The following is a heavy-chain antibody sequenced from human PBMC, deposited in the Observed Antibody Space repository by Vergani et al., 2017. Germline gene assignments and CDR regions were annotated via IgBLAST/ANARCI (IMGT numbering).Heavy chain of an antibody. V-gene: IGHV1-8*01. CDR1: GYTFSSYD. J-gene: IGHJ4*02. CDR3: ASAKTLTGGKYYFDY. Sequence: QVQLVQSGAEVKKPGASVKVSCQASGYTFSSYDINWVRQATGQGLEWMGWMNLNRGNTGYAQKFQGRVTMTRNTSIGTAYLMLRSLVSEDTAVYYWASAKTLTGGKYYFDYWGQGTLVTVSS. D-gene: IGHD3-16*01. CDR2: MNLNRGNT.